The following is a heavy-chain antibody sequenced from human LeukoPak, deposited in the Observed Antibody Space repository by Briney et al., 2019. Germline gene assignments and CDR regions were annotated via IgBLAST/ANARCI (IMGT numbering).Heavy chain of an antibody. CDR3: AKTMYYYDSSGYYYFQH. Sequence: PGGSLRLSCGASGFTFSSYAMSWVRQAPGKGLEWVSAISGSGGSTYYADSVKGRFTISRDNSKNTLYLQMNSLRAEDTAVYYCAKTMYYYDSSGYYYFQHWGQGTLVTVS. V-gene: IGHV3-23*01. CDR1: GFTFSSYA. D-gene: IGHD3-22*01. CDR2: ISGSGGST. J-gene: IGHJ1*01.